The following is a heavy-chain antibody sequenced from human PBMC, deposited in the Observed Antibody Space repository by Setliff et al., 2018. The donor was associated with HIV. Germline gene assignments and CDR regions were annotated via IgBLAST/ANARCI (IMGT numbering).Heavy chain of an antibody. J-gene: IGHJ6*03. Sequence: PSETLSLTCTVSGGSISSSSYYWSRIRQPPGKELEWIGSIYYSGSTYSNPSLKSRVTISADTSKNQISLKLNSVTAADTAVYYCARGIGPLPNWENFYYSMDVWGKGTTVTVSS. CDR2: IYYSGST. CDR1: GGSISSSSYY. V-gene: IGHV4-39*01. D-gene: IGHD1-26*01. CDR3: ARGIGPLPNWENFYYSMDV.